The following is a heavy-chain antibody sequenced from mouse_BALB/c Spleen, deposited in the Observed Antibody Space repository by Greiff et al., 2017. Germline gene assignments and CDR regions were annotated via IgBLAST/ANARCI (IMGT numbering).Heavy chain of an antibody. CDR2: IWAGGST. CDR1: GFSLTSYG. J-gene: IGHJ1*01. V-gene: IGHV2-9*02. Sequence: VQGVESGPGLVAPSQSLSITCTVSGFSLTSYGVHWVRQPPGKGLEWLGVIWAGGSTNYNSALMSRLSISKDNSKSQVFLKMKSLQTDDTAMYYCDRESYTVVRYFDVWGAGTTVTVTS. CDR3: DRESYTVVRYFDV. D-gene: IGHD1-1*01.